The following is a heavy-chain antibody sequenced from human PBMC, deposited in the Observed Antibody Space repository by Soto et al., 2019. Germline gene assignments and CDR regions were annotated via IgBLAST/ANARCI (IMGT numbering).Heavy chain of an antibody. CDR2: ISAGASTT. D-gene: IGHD5-12*01. J-gene: IGHJ4*02. CDR1: GFTLSPYA. V-gene: IGHV3-48*02. Sequence: PGGSLRLSCAASGFTLSPYAMNWVRQAPGKGLEWVSDISAGASTTYYADSVKGRFTISRDNAKNSLYLQMNSLRDEDTAVYYCARDLFLNICFDYPPLKSLDYPCQATFVT. CDR3: ARDLFLNICFDYPPLKSLDY.